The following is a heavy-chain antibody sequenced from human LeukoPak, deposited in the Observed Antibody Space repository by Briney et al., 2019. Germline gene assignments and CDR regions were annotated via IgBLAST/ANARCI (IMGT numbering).Heavy chain of an antibody. Sequence: PGGSLRLSCVVSGFTFSTHGFRWVRQAPGKGLEWVSVIWHDGGRKEYADSVRGRFTISRDNSNLYLQMNSLRAEDTAIYYCARDIGNSGFNLDYWGQGTPVTVSS. CDR3: ARDIGNSGFNLDY. CDR1: GFTFSTHG. V-gene: IGHV3-33*01. J-gene: IGHJ4*02. D-gene: IGHD5-12*01. CDR2: IWHDGGRK.